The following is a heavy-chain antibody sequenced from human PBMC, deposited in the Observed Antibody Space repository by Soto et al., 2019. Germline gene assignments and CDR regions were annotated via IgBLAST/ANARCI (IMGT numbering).Heavy chain of an antibody. CDR1: GFTFSNAW. V-gene: IGHV3-15*01. J-gene: IGHJ4*02. Sequence: GGSLRLSCAASGFTFSNAWMSWVRQAPGKGLEWVGRIKSKTDGGTTDYAAPVKGRFTISRDDSKNTLYLQMNSLKTEDTAVYYCTTSLGYCTNGVCYSGALSSDYWGQGTLVTVSS. CDR3: TTSLGYCTNGVCYSGALSSDY. D-gene: IGHD2-8*01. CDR2: IKSKTDGGTT.